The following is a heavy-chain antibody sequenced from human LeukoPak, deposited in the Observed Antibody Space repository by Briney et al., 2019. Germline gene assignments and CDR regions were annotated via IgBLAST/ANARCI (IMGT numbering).Heavy chain of an antibody. CDR3: ARGPGSHCSSTSCYGWFDP. CDR2: IFDTENT. D-gene: IGHD2-2*01. CDR1: GGSISSYY. J-gene: IGHJ5*02. V-gene: IGHV4-59*01. Sequence: SETLSLTCTVSGGSISSYYWSWVRQPPGKGLEWIGYIFDTENTNYNPSLKSRVTISVDTSKNQFSLKLSSVTAADTAVYYCARGPGSHCSSTSCYGWFDPWGQGTLVTVSS.